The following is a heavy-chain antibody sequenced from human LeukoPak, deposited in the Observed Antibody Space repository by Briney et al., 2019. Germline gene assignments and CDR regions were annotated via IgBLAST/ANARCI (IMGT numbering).Heavy chain of an antibody. CDR2: IYHSGST. CDR1: GGSISGSDW. Sequence: SGTLSLTCVVSGGSISGSDWWSWVRQPPGKGLEWIGEIYHSGSTNYNPSLKSRVTISVDKSKNQFSLKLSSVTAADTAVYYRVRAAAVSGHFDYWGQGTLVTVSS. CDR3: VRAAAVSGHFDY. V-gene: IGHV4-4*02. J-gene: IGHJ4*02. D-gene: IGHD6-19*01.